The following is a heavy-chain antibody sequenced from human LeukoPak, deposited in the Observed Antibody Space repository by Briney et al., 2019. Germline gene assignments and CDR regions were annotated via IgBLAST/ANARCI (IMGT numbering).Heavy chain of an antibody. CDR3: AKDFGMFSN. Sequence: PGGSLRLSCAASGFSFSSNAMSWVRQAPGKGLEWVSAISATGGNTHSADSVKGWFTISRDSSKNTLYPQMNSLRAEDTAIYYCAKDFGMFSNWGQGTLVTVSS. V-gene: IGHV3-23*01. J-gene: IGHJ4*02. CDR1: GFSFSSNA. CDR2: ISATGGNT. D-gene: IGHD3-10*02.